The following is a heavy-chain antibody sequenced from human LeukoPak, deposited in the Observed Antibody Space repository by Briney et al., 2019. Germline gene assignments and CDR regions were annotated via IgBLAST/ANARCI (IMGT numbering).Heavy chain of an antibody. CDR3: AIRGSPGYSSSWYYFDY. CDR1: GYTFTSYA. CDR2: INTNTGNP. J-gene: IGHJ4*02. Sequence: GASVKVSCKASGYTFTSYAMNWVRQAPGQGLEWMGWINTNTGNPTYAQGFTGRFVFSLDTSVSTAYLQISSLKAEDTAVYYCAIRGSPGYSSSWYYFDYWGQGTLVTVSS. D-gene: IGHD6-13*01. V-gene: IGHV7-4-1*02.